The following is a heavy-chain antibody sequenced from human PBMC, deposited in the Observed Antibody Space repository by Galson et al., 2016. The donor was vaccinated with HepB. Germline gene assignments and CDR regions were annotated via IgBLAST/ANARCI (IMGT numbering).Heavy chain of an antibody. CDR3: VRGGNRDVLDI. Sequence: SLRLSCAASGITFSDYYMSWIRQAPGKGLEWVSYINGISSYTNNADSVKGRFTISRDNAKNSLHLQMNSLRAEDSAVYYCVRGGNRDVLDIWGQGTMVTVSS. J-gene: IGHJ3*02. CDR1: GITFSDYY. D-gene: IGHD2/OR15-2a*01. CDR2: INGISSYT. V-gene: IGHV3-11*06.